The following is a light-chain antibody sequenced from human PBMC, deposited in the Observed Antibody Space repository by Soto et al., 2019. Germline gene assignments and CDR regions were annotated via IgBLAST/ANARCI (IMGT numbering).Light chain of an antibody. Sequence: QSVLTQPPSASGSPGQSVTISCTGTSSDVGGYNYVSWYQQHPGKAPKLMIYEVSKRPSGVPDRFSGSKSGNTSSLTVSGLQAEDEAEYYCSSYAGSNNLGVFGGATKLTVL. CDR3: SSYAGSNNLGV. V-gene: IGLV2-8*01. CDR1: SSDVGGYNY. J-gene: IGLJ2*01. CDR2: EVS.